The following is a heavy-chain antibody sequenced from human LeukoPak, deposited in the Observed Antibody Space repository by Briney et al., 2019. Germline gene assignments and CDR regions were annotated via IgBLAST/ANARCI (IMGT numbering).Heavy chain of an antibody. CDR1: GFSLTNIA. D-gene: IGHD4/OR15-4a*01. CDR2: ILANGVTT. Sequence: PGGSLRLSCAASGFSLTNIAMAWVRQSPGKRLEWVPGILANGVTTYYADSVKGRFTISRDISKSTLYLQMNSLTVDDTATYFCVKDLNYGDGRWEFDPWGQGTLVTVSS. J-gene: IGHJ5*02. CDR3: VKDLNYGDGRWEFDP. V-gene: IGHV3-23*01.